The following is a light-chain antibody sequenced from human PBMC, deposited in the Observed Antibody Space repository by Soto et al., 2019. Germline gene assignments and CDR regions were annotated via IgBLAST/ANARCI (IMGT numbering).Light chain of an antibody. Sequence: DIQMTQSPSSLSASVGDRVTISCRASQTIAKYLNWYQQKPGKAPKLLIYAASSLLSGVPSRFSGSGSGTDFTLTISSLQPEDSATYYCQESSRAPLYSFGQGTKLEIK. CDR3: QESSRAPLYS. V-gene: IGKV1-39*01. CDR2: AAS. CDR1: QTIAKY. J-gene: IGKJ2*01.